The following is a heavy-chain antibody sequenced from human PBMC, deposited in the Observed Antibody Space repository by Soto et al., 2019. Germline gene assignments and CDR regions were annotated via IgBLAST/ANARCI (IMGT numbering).Heavy chain of an antibody. Sequence: SLRLSCAASGFTFSSYGMHWVRQAPGKGLEWVAVISYDGSNKYYADSVKGRFTISRDNSKNTLYLQMNSLRAEDTAVYYCAKGIAVIWGQGTMVTVSS. V-gene: IGHV3-30*18. J-gene: IGHJ3*02. CDR3: AKGIAVI. CDR2: ISYDGSNK. CDR1: GFTFSSYG. D-gene: IGHD6-19*01.